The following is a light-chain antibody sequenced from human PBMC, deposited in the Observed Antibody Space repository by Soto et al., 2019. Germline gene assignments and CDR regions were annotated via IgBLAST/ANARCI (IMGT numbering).Light chain of an antibody. Sequence: EIVFPHAPGTLSLSPGDRATLSCRASQSVSRSYLGWYQQKPGQAPRLLMYGASIRAAGVPDRFSGSGSGTEFTLTISRLEPEDFTVYYCHHYETFGQGTKVDIK. CDR1: QSVSRSY. CDR3: HHYET. V-gene: IGKV3-20*01. CDR2: GAS. J-gene: IGKJ1*01.